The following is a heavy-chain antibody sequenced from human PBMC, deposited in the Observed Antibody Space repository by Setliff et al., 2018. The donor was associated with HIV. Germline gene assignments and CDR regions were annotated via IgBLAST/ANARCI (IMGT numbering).Heavy chain of an antibody. CDR1: GYSFTNYW. CDR3: ARRVDGAFDI. Sequence: PGESLKISCKGSGYSFTNYWIGWVRQMPGKGLECMGIIYPGDSDTRYSPSFEGQVTISADKSTSTAYLQWSSLKASDTAMYYCARRVDGAFDIWGQGTMVTVSS. J-gene: IGHJ3*02. D-gene: IGHD2-15*01. V-gene: IGHV5-51*01. CDR2: IYPGDSDT.